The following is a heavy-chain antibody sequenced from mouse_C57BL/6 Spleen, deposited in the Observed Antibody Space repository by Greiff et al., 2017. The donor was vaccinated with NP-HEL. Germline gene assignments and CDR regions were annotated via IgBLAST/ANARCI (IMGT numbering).Heavy chain of an antibody. CDR1: GYTFTDYY. J-gene: IGHJ2*01. D-gene: IGHD2-3*01. CDR3: ARLVDGDFDY. V-gene: IGHV1-19*01. CDR2: INPYNGGT. Sequence: EVQLQQSGPVLVKPGASVKMSCKASGYTFTDYYMNWVKQSHGKSLEWIGVINPYNGGTSYNQKFKGKATLTVDKSSSTAYMELNSLTSEDSAVYYCARLVDGDFDYWGQGTTLTVSS.